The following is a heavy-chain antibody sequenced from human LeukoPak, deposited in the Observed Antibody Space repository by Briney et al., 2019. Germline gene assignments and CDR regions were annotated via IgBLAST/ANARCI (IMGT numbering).Heavy chain of an antibody. CDR2: INPDNGGT. CDR3: ARDGPAGTTDFDY. D-gene: IGHD4-17*01. CDR1: GYTFSDYY. V-gene: IGHV1-2*02. Sequence: ASVKVSCKASGYTFSDYYMHWVRQAPGQGREWMGWINPDNGGTNYAQKFQGRVTMTRDTSISTAYMELSRLRSDDTAVYYCARDGPAGTTDFDYWGQGTLVTVSS. J-gene: IGHJ4*02.